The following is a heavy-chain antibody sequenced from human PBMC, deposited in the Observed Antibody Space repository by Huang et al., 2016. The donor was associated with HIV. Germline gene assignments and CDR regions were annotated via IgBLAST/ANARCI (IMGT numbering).Heavy chain of an antibody. CDR3: ATSTPDVGAGVLRSAFDI. V-gene: IGHV1-24*01. CDR1: GYTVRELS. Sequence: QVQLVESGAELKKPGASVRVSCKVSGYTVRELSLHCVRQAPEKGLEWMGGFDPEEGETIYAQRLQGRGTMTEDTATDTAYMELSSLRPEDTAVYYCATSTPDVGAGVLRSAFDIWGQGTMVTVSS. CDR2: FDPEEGET. J-gene: IGHJ3*02. D-gene: IGHD2-15*01.